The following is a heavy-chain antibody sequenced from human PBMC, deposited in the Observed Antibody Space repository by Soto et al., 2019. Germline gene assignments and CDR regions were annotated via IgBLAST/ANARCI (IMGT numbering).Heavy chain of an antibody. CDR3: ARAPRSVTMVRGVLEP. D-gene: IGHD3-10*01. J-gene: IGHJ5*02. Sequence: PGESLKISCKGSGYSLTSYWIGWVLQMPGKGLEWMGIIYPGDSDTRYSPSFQGQVTISADKSISTAYLQWSSLKASDTAMYYCARAPRSVTMVRGVLEPWGQGTLVTVSS. CDR1: GYSLTSYW. CDR2: IYPGDSDT. V-gene: IGHV5-51*01.